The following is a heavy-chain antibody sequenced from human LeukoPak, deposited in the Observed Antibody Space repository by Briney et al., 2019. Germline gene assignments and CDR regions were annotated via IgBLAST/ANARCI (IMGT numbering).Heavy chain of an antibody. CDR1: GYTLTELS. V-gene: IGHV1-24*01. J-gene: IGHJ6*02. D-gene: IGHD4-17*01. CDR3: ATEKDYGDSRGPYYYYYYGMDV. CDR2: FDLEDGET. Sequence: ASVKVSCKASGYTLTELSMHWVRQAPGKGLEWRGGFDLEDGETIYAQKFQGRVTMTEDTSTDTAYMELSSLRSEDTAVYYCATEKDYGDSRGPYYYYYYGMDVWGQGTTVTVSS.